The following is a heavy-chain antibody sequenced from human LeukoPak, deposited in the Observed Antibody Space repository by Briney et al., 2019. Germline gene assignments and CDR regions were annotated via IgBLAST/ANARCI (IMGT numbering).Heavy chain of an antibody. CDR1: GGSISSYY. J-gene: IGHJ3*02. D-gene: IGHD3-3*01. CDR2: IYYSGST. V-gene: IGHV4-59*01. CDR3: AFWSGYHDAFDI. Sequence: SETLSLTCTVSGGSISSYYWSWIRQPPGKGLEWIGYIYYSGSTNYNPSLTSRVTISVDTSKNQFSLKLSSVTAADTAVYYCAFWSGYHDAFDIWGQGTMVTVSS.